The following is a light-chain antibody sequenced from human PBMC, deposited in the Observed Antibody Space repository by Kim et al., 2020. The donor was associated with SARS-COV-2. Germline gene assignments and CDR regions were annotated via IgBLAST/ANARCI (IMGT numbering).Light chain of an antibody. Sequence: QRVTISCSGSSSNIGSNYVYWYQQLPGTAPNLLIYRNNQRPSGVPDRFSGSKSGTSASLAISRLRSEDEADYYCAAWDDSLSGLVLFGGGTQLTVL. CDR1: SSNIGSNY. V-gene: IGLV1-47*01. CDR3: AAWDDSLSGLVL. CDR2: RNN. J-gene: IGLJ2*01.